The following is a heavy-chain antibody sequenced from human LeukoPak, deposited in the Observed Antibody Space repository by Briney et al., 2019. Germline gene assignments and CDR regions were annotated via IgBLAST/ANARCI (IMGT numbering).Heavy chain of an antibody. Sequence: GESLKISCKGSGYRFTSYWIGWVRQMPGKGLEWMGIIYPGDSDTRYSPSFQGQVTISADKSISAAYLQWSSLKASDTAMYYCARHVHWGDYEIDYWGQGTLVTVSS. CDR2: IYPGDSDT. V-gene: IGHV5-51*01. CDR3: ARHVHWGDYEIDY. D-gene: IGHD3-16*01. CDR1: GYRFTSYW. J-gene: IGHJ4*02.